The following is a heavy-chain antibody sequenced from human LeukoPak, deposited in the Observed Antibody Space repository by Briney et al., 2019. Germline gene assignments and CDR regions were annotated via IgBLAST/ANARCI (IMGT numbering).Heavy chain of an antibody. CDR3: ARHKDYYYSYMGV. J-gene: IGHJ6*03. Sequence: SETLSLTCTVSGGSISSGSYYWSWIRQPAGKGLEWIGRIYTSGSTNYNPSLKSRVTISVDTSKNQFSLKLSSVTAADTAVYYCARHKDYYYSYMGVWGQGTLVTVSS. CDR2: IYTSGST. CDR1: GGSISSGSYY. V-gene: IGHV4-61*02.